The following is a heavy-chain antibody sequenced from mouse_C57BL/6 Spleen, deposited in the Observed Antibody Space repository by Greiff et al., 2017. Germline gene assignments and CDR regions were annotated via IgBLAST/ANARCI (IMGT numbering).Heavy chain of an antibody. J-gene: IGHJ2*01. CDR3: ARENYSNKDFDY. V-gene: IGHV1-55*01. Sequence: QVQLKQPGAELVKPGASVKMSCKASGYTFTSYWITWVKQRPGQGLEWIGDIYPGSGSTNYNEKFKSKATLTVDTSSSTAYMQLSSLTSEDSAVYYCARENYSNKDFDYWGQGTTLTVSS. D-gene: IGHD2-5*01. CDR1: GYTFTSYW. CDR2: IYPGSGST.